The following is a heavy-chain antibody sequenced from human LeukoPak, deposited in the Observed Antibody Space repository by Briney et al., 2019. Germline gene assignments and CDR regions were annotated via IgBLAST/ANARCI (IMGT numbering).Heavy chain of an antibody. Sequence: PGGSLRLSCVASGFTFSSYAMHWVRQAPGKGLEWVAVISYDGSNKYYADSVKGRFTISRDNSKNTLYLQMNSLRAEDTAVYYCARPYDAFDIWGQGTMVTVS. CDR3: ARPYDAFDI. V-gene: IGHV3-30-3*01. J-gene: IGHJ3*02. CDR2: ISYDGSNK. CDR1: GFTFSSYA.